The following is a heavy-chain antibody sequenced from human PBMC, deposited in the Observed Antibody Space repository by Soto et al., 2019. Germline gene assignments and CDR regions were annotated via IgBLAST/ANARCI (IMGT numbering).Heavy chain of an antibody. CDR3: ARGYYDSRMNWFDP. CDR2: INHSGST. J-gene: IGHJ5*02. CDR1: GGSFSGYY. D-gene: IGHD3-22*01. Sequence: SETLSLTCAVYGGSFSGYYWSWIRQPPGKGLEWIGEINHSGSTNYNPSLKSRVTISVDTSKNQFSLKLSSVTAADTSVYYCARGYYDSRMNWFDPWGQGTLVTVSS. V-gene: IGHV4-34*01.